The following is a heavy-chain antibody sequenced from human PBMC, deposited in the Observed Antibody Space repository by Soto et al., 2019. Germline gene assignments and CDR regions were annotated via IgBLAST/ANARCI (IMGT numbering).Heavy chain of an antibody. CDR1: GFTFSDYI. CDR2: IGRSGTYK. D-gene: IGHD1-26*01. J-gene: IGHJ4*02. CDR3: TRDQVSRDIWEILTPFEF. Sequence: GGSLRLSCAASGFTFSDYIMNWVRQAPGKGLEWVASIGRSGTYKYYADSVKGRFTLSRDNAKNSLFLEMDSLRAEDTAVYYCTRDQVSRDIWEILTPFEFWGQGTLVTVSS. V-gene: IGHV3-21*04.